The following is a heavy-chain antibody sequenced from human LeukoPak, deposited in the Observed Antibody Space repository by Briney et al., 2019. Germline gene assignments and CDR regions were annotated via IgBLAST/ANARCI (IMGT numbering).Heavy chain of an antibody. J-gene: IGHJ4*02. V-gene: IGHV4-39*07. CDR1: GGSISSSSYY. D-gene: IGHD6-6*01. CDR2: FYYSGNT. Sequence: SETLSLTCTVSGGSISSSSYYWGWIRQPPGKGLEWIGSFYYSGNTYYNPSLKSRVTISVDTSKNQFSLKLSSVTAADTAVYYCARLGPVRRGSSLPDYWGQGTLVTVSS. CDR3: ARLGPVRRGSSLPDY.